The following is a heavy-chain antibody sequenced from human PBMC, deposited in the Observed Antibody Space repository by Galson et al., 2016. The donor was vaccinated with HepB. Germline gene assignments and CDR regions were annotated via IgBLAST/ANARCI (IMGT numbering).Heavy chain of an antibody. Sequence: ETLSLTCSVSGASITNSFWNWIRQPPGKRLEWIGHTSYPGFAMYNPSLQSLVTLSVDTSNNQVSLKLTSVTTADTAVYFCARRMLLGSETVSESSWLDPWGQGSPVSVSS. V-gene: IGHV4-59*13. CDR1: GASITNSF. CDR3: ARRMLLGSETVSESSWLDP. D-gene: IGHD3-10*01. CDR2: TSYPGFA. J-gene: IGHJ5*02.